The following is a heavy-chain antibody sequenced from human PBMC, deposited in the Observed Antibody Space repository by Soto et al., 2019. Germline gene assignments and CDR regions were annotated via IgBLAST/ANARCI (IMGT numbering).Heavy chain of an antibody. CDR1: GFTSVNYA. D-gene: IGHD3-9*01. V-gene: IGHV3-23*01. Sequence: GGSLRLSCAASGFTSVNYAIIWFGQSPVKGREWVSTISGSGDSTYYADSVKGRFTISRDNSRNTLYLQMNSLRAEDTAVYYCAKALRYFDWLLRPWNSMDVWGRGTTVTVSS. CDR3: AKALRYFDWLLRPWNSMDV. J-gene: IGHJ6*02. CDR2: ISGSGDST.